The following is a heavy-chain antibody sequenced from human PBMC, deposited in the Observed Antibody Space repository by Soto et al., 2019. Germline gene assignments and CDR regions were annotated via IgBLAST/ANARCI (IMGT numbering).Heavy chain of an antibody. CDR3: ARDLKAPGR. CDR2: IYHSGST. Sequence: PSETLSLTCTVYGLSFSGYYWSWIRQPPGKGLEWIGYIYHSGSTYYNPSLKSRVTISVDRSKNQFSLKLSSVTAEDTAVYYCARDLKAPGRWGQGTLVTVSS. V-gene: IGHV4-34*01. CDR1: GLSFSGYY. J-gene: IGHJ4*02.